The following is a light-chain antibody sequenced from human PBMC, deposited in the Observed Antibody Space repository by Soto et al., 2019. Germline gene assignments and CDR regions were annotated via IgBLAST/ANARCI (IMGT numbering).Light chain of an antibody. CDR3: QQYAISDRT. Sequence: EILLTQSPGTLSLSPGERATLSCRASQIFVGSFLAWYQQRPGQAPRLLIYAASTRAPGIPDRFSGSESGTDFTLTISRLEPEDFAVYYCQQYAISDRTFGQGTKVDIK. CDR1: QIFVGSF. J-gene: IGKJ1*01. CDR2: AAS. V-gene: IGKV3-20*01.